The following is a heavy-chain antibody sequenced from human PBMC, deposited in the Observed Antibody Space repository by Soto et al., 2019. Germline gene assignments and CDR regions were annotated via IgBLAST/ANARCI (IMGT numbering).Heavy chain of an antibody. D-gene: IGHD6-13*01. CDR3: AGAAAGTP. Sequence: SVKVSCKASGYTFTGYYMHWVRQAPGQGLEWMGGIIPIFGTANYAQKFQGRVTITADESTSTAYMELSSLRSEDTAVYYCAGAAAGTPWGQGTLVTVSS. J-gene: IGHJ5*02. V-gene: IGHV1-69*13. CDR1: GYTFTGYY. CDR2: IIPIFGTA.